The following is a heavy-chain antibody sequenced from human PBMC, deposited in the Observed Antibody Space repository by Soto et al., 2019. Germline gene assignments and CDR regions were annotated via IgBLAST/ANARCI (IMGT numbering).Heavy chain of an antibody. CDR1: GFTVSSNY. D-gene: IGHD3-10*01. CDR3: ATEYGSGRERVG. V-gene: IGHV3-53*04. J-gene: IGHJ4*02. Sequence: EVQLVESGGGLVQPGGSLRLSCAASGFTVSSNYMSWVRQAPGKGLEWVSVIYSGGSTNYADSVKGRFTISRDNAKNTLYLQMNSLRAEDTAVYYCATEYGSGRERVGWGQGTLVTVSS. CDR2: IYSGGST.